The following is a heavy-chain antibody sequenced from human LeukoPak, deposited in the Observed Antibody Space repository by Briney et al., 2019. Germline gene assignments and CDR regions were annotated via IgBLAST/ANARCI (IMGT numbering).Heavy chain of an antibody. CDR3: ARSSTTVTTPFDY. D-gene: IGHD4-17*01. CDR2: IYPGDSDI. V-gene: IGHV5-51*01. CDR1: RYSFTSYW. Sequence: GESLKISCKGSRYSFTSYWIGWVRQMPGKGLEWMGIIYPGDSDIRYSPSFQGQVTISADKSISTAYLQWSSLKASDTAMYYCARSSTTVTTPFDYWGQGTLVTVSS. J-gene: IGHJ4*02.